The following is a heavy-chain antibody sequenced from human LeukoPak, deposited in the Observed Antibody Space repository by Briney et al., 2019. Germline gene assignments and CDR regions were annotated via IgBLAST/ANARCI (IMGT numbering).Heavy chain of an antibody. CDR1: GYTFTSYG. CDR2: ISTYNGYT. J-gene: IGHJ4*02. CDR3: ARDDALVATGSFDY. D-gene: IGHD5-12*01. Sequence: GASVKLSCKASGYTFTSYGLNWVRQAPGQGLEWMGWISTYNGYTNYAQKLQGRVTMTTDTSTSTAYMELRSLRSDDTAVYYCARDDALVATGSFDYWGQGTLVTVSS. V-gene: IGHV1-18*01.